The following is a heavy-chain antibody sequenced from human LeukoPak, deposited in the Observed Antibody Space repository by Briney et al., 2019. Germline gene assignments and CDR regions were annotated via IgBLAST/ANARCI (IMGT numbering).Heavy chain of an antibody. CDR3: ARGAVAGITHGYYFDY. J-gene: IGHJ4*02. Sequence: SVKVSCKASGGTFTSYAISWVRQAPGQGLEWMGGIIPIFGTANYAQKFQGRVTITADESTSTAYMELSSLRSEATAVYYCARGAVAGITHGYYFDYWGQGTLVTVSS. D-gene: IGHD6-19*01. V-gene: IGHV1-69*13. CDR2: IIPIFGTA. CDR1: GGTFTSYA.